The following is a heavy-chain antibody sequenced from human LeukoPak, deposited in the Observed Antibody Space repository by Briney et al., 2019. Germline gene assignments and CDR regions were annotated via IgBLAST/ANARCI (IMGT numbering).Heavy chain of an antibody. J-gene: IGHJ4*02. CDR1: GGSISSYY. D-gene: IGHD3-10*01. CDR3: ARWTWGRMVRGVVDH. V-gene: IGHV4-59*01. CDR2: IHYSGST. Sequence: SETLSLTCTVSGGSISSYYWSWIRQPPGKGLEWIGYIHYSGSTNHNPSLKSRVTISVDTSKNQFSLKLSSVTAADTAVYYCARWTWGRMVRGVVDHWGQGTLVTVSS.